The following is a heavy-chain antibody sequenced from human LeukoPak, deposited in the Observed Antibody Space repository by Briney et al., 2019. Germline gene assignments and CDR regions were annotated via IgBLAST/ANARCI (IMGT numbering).Heavy chain of an antibody. CDR1: GYTFTSYG. V-gene: IGHV1-18*01. Sequence: ASVKVSCKASGYTFTSYGISWVRQAPGQGLEWMGWIGAYNGNTNYAQKLQGRVTMTTDTSTSTAYMELRSLRSDDTAVYYCARRGLWFGELKYYFDYWGQGTLVTVSS. CDR2: IGAYNGNT. D-gene: IGHD3-10*01. J-gene: IGHJ4*02. CDR3: ARRGLWFGELKYYFDY.